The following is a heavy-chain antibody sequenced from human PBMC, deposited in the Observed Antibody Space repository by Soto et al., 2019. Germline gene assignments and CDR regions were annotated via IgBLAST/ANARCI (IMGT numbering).Heavy chain of an antibody. J-gene: IGHJ3*02. CDR2: IYYSGST. CDR3: ARERARITGTSGHAFDI. Sequence: KPSETLSLTCTVSGGSISSGGYYWSWIRQHPGKGLEWIGYIYYSGSTYYNPSLKSRVTISVDTSKNQFSLELSSVTAADTAVYYCARERARITGTSGHAFDIWGQGTMVTVSS. D-gene: IGHD1-20*01. V-gene: IGHV4-31*03. CDR1: GGSISSGGYY.